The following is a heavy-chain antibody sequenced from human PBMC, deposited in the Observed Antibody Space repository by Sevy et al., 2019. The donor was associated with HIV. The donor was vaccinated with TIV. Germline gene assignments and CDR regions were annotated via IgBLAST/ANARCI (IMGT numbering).Heavy chain of an antibody. CDR2: IEKDGSEK. D-gene: IGHD3-22*01. CDR1: GFIFSNYY. Sequence: GESLKISCAASGFIFSNYYMSWVRQAPGKGLEWVANIEKDGSEKYDVASVEGRFTISRDNAKNSLYLQMKSLRAEDTAVYYCARCSYDSRGYFYYFYGLDVWGQGTTVTVSS. CDR3: ARCSYDSRGYFYYFYGLDV. J-gene: IGHJ6*02. V-gene: IGHV3-7*01.